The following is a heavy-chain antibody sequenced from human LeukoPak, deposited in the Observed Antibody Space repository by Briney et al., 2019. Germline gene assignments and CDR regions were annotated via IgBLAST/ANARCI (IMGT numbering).Heavy chain of an antibody. D-gene: IGHD5-18*01. CDR2: IYYSGST. CDR3: AREPTAMVNVGLGGVFDY. J-gene: IGHJ4*02. CDR1: GGSISSGGYY. V-gene: IGHV4-31*03. Sequence: SETLSLTCTVSGGSISSGGYYWSWIRQHPGKGLEWIGYIYYSGSTYYNPSLKSRVTISVDTSKNQFSLKLSSVTAADTTVYYCAREPTAMVNVGLGGVFDYWGQGTLVTVSS.